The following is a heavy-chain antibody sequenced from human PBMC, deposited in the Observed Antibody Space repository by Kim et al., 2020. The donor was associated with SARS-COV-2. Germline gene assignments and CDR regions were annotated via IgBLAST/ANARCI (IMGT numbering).Heavy chain of an antibody. V-gene: IGHV3-30*04. D-gene: IGHD2-2*01. CDR1: GFTFSSYA. Sequence: GGSLRLSCAASGFTFSSYAMHWVRQAPGKGLEWVAVISYDGSNKYYADSVKGRFTISRDNSKNTLYLQMNSLRAEDTAVYYCARSRDIVVVPAAMNYYYGMDVWGQGTTVTVSS. CDR3: ARSRDIVVVPAAMNYYYGMDV. J-gene: IGHJ6*02. CDR2: ISYDGSNK.